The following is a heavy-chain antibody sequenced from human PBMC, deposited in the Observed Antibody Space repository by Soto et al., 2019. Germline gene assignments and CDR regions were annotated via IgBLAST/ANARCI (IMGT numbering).Heavy chain of an antibody. CDR2: IYYSGST. V-gene: IGHV4-59*01. CDR3: ARVGYNYGQYYFDY. Sequence: PSETLSLTCTVSGGSISSYYWSWIRQPPGKGLEWIGYIYYSGSTNYNPSLKSRVTISVDTSKNQFSLKLSSVTAADTAVYYCARVGYNYGQYYFDYWGQGTLVTVSS. CDR1: GGSISSYY. J-gene: IGHJ4*02. D-gene: IGHD5-18*01.